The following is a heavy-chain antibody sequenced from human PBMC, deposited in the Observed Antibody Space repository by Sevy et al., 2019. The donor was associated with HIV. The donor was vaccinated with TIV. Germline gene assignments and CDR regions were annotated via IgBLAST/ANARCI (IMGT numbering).Heavy chain of an antibody. CDR2: IHYRGST. V-gene: IGHV4-61*01. J-gene: IGHJ4*02. CDR3: ARVSTMVEEVTYFFDY. Sequence: SETLSLTCGVSGASVRSGNYYWSWIRQAPGKGLEWIGYIHYRGSTNYTPSLKSRVTLSVDTSKNQFALRLISVPDADTAVYYCARVSTMVEEVTYFFDYWGQGTLVTVSS. CDR1: GASVRSGNYY. D-gene: IGHD3-10*01.